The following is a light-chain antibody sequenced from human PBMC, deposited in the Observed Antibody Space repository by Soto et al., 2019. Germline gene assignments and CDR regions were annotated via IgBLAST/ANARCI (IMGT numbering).Light chain of an antibody. V-gene: IGLV2-8*01. CDR2: EVT. Sequence: QSALTQPPSASGSPGQSVTISCTGTSSDIGAYDCVSWYQQHPGKAPRLMIDEVTKRPSGVPDRFSGSKSGNTASLTVSGLQAEDEADYYCSSFTGSSTLYVFGSGTKVTGL. CDR3: SSFTGSSTLYV. J-gene: IGLJ1*01. CDR1: SSDIGAYDC.